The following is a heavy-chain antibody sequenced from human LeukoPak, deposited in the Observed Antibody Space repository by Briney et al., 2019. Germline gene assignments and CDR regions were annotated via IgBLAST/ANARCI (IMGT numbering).Heavy chain of an antibody. Sequence: EASVKVSCKASGGSFSSYSISWVRQTPGQGLEWMGRIIPFFGTANYAQKFQGRVTITTDESTSTAYMELSNLRSEDTAVYYCARFVAAACYFDFWGQGTLVTVSS. V-gene: IGHV1-69*05. CDR2: IIPFFGTA. CDR1: GGSFSSYS. CDR3: ARFVAAACYFDF. D-gene: IGHD6-13*01. J-gene: IGHJ4*02.